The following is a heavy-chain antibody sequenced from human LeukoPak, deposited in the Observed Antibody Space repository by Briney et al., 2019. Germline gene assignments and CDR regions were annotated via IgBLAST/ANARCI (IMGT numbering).Heavy chain of an antibody. D-gene: IGHD3-10*01. CDR1: GYILTELY. Sequence: ASVKVSCKVAGYILTELYMDWVRQAPGKGLEWMGGFDPEDGETIYAQKFQGRVTMTEDTSTDTAYMELSSLRSEDTAVYYCARECRENYYYYGMDVWGQGTTVTVSS. CDR2: FDPEDGET. CDR3: ARECRENYYYYGMDV. V-gene: IGHV1-24*01. J-gene: IGHJ6*02.